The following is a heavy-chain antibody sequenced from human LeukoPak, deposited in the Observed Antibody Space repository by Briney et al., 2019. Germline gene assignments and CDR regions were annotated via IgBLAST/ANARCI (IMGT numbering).Heavy chain of an antibody. J-gene: IGHJ3*02. D-gene: IGHD4/OR15-4a*01. CDR1: GYSISSGYY. V-gene: IGHV4-38-2*01. CDR3: ARPQGAIEPDAFDI. Sequence: SETLSLTCAVSGYSISSGYYCGWIRQAPGKGLEWIGSIYHSGSTYYNPSLKSRVTISVDTSKNQFSLKLSSVTAADTAVYYCARPQGAIEPDAFDIWGQGTMVTVSS. CDR2: IYHSGST.